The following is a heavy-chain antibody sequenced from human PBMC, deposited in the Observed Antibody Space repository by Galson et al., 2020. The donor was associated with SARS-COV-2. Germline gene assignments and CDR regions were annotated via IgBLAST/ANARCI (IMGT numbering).Heavy chain of an antibody. CDR3: AKDRESIAVGGLDY. CDR2: ISYDGSNE. CDR1: GFTFSSYG. V-gene: IGHV3-30*18. J-gene: IGHJ4*02. Sequence: GGSLRLSCAASGFTFSSYGMHWVRQAPGKGLEWVAVISYDGSNEYYADSVKGRFTISRDNSKNTLYLQMNSLRAEDTAVFYCAKDRESIAVGGLDYWGQGTLVTVSS. D-gene: IGHD6-13*01.